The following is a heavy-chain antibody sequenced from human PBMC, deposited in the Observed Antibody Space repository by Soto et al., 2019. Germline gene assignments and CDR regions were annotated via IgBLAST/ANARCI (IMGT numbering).Heavy chain of an antibody. CDR1: GGPISSYH. CDR3: ASLIAVAGTDAPGWFDP. J-gene: IGHJ5*02. CDR2: IYYSGST. Sequence: SETLSPPCTVFGGPISSYHWSWIPQPPGKGLEWIGYIYYSGSTNYNPSLKSRVTISVDTSKNQFSLKLSSVTAADTAVYYCASLIAVAGTDAPGWFDPWGQGTLVTVSS. V-gene: IGHV4-59*01. D-gene: IGHD6-19*01.